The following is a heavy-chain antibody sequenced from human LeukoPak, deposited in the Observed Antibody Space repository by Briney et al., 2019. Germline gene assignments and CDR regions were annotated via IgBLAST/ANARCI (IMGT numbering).Heavy chain of an antibody. CDR1: RFTFSSYS. CDR3: ASGYSSSWYRPDY. J-gene: IGHJ4*02. V-gene: IGHV3-21*04. Sequence: PGGSLRLSCAASRFTFSSYSMNWVRQAPGKGLEWVSSISSSGSYIYYADSVKGRFTISRDNAKNSLYLQMNSLRAEDTAVYYCASGYSSSWYRPDYWGQGTLVTVSS. CDR2: ISSSGSYI. D-gene: IGHD6-13*01.